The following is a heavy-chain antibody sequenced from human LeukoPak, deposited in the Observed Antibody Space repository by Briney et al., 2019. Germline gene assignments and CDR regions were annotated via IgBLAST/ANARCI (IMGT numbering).Heavy chain of an antibody. J-gene: IGHJ4*02. Sequence: SQTLSLTCTVSGGSISSASHYWTWIPQPAGKGLEWIGRIFTSGSTDYNPSPKSRVTISVETSKNQFSLKVSSVTPADTAIYYCAREESLTLDSWGQGTLVTVSS. CDR1: GGSISSASHY. CDR3: AREESLTLDS. V-gene: IGHV4-61*02. CDR2: IFTSGST. D-gene: IGHD3-10*01.